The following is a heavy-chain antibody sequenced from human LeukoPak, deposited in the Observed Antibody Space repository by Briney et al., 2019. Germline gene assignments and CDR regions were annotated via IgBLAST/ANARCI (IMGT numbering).Heavy chain of an antibody. CDR3: TTDIVVVAATGVVDY. Sequence: GGTLRLSCTACGFTFSNAWMSWVRQAPWKGLEWVGRIKSKTDGGTTDYAAPVKGRFTISRDDSKNTLYLQMNSLKTEDTAMYYCTTDIVVVAATGVVDYWGQGTLVTVSS. D-gene: IGHD2-15*01. J-gene: IGHJ4*02. V-gene: IGHV3-15*01. CDR2: IKSKTDGGTT. CDR1: GFTFSNAW.